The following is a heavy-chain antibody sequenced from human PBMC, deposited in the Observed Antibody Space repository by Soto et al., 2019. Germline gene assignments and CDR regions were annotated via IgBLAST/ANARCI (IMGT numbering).Heavy chain of an antibody. CDR3: ARDLGWELSYYYYGMDV. V-gene: IGHV3-11*06. Sequence: PXGSLRLRVAAAGFTFSDYDMSWIRQAPGKGLEWVSYISSSSSYTNYADSVKGRFTISRDNAKNSLYLQMNSLRAEGTAVYYCARDLGWELSYYYYGMDVWGQGTTVTVSS. D-gene: IGHD1-26*01. CDR1: GFTFSDYD. CDR2: ISSSSSYT. J-gene: IGHJ6*02.